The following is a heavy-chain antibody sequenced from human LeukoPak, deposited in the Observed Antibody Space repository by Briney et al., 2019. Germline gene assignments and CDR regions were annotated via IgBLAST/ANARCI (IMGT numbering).Heavy chain of an antibody. J-gene: IGHJ4*02. V-gene: IGHV4-34*01. D-gene: IGHD2-21*02. CDR2: ISHSGST. CDR3: AREAYCGGDCYSGSSY. Sequence: SETLSLTCAVYGGSFSGYYWSWIRQPPGKGLEWIGEISHSGSTNYNPSLKSRVTISVDTSKNQFSLKLSSVTAADTAVYYCAREAYCGGDCYSGSSYWGQGTLVTVSS. CDR1: GGSFSGYY.